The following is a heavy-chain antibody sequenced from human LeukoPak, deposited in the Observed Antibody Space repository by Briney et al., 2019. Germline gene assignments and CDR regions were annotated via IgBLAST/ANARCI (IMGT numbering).Heavy chain of an antibody. CDR3: ASSSGDFWSGYFSGYMDV. Sequence: PSETLSLTCAVYGGSFSGYYWSWIRQPPGKGLEWIGEINHSGSTYYNPSLKSRVTISVDTSKNQFSLKLSSVTAADTAVYYCASSSGDFWSGYFSGYMDVWGKGTTVTVSS. V-gene: IGHV4-34*01. CDR1: GGSFSGYY. J-gene: IGHJ6*03. D-gene: IGHD3-3*01. CDR2: INHSGST.